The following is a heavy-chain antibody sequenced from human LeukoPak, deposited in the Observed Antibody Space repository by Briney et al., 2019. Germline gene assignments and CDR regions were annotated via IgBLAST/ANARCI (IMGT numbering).Heavy chain of an antibody. CDR3: AKRNHYDSSGYFGYYYYYYMDV. V-gene: IGHV3-30*02. Sequence: GGSLRLSCAASGFTFSSYGMHWVRQAPGKGPEWVAFIRYDGSNKYYADSVKGRFTISRDNSKNTLYLQMNSLRAEDTAVYYCAKRNHYDSSGYFGYYYYYYMDVWGKGTTVTISS. D-gene: IGHD3-22*01. CDR2: IRYDGSNK. J-gene: IGHJ6*03. CDR1: GFTFSSYG.